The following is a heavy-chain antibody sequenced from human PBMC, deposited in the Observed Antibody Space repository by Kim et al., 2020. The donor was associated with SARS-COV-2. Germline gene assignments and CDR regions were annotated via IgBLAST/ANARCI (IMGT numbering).Heavy chain of an antibody. Sequence: GGSLRLSCAASGFTFSSYSMNWLRQAPGKGLEWVSDISRSSSTIYYADSVKGRFTISRDNAKNSLYLQMNSLRAEDTAVYYCASLNDYFDYWGQGTLVTVSS. CDR1: GFTFSSYS. CDR2: ISRSSSTI. V-gene: IGHV3-48*01. CDR3: ASLNDYFDY. J-gene: IGHJ4*02.